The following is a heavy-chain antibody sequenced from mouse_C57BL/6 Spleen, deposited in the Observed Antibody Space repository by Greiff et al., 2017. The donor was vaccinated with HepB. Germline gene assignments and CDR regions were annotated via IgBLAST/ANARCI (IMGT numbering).Heavy chain of an antibody. V-gene: IGHV14-2*01. D-gene: IGHD1-1*01. CDR1: GFNIKDYY. CDR3: ARGVYGSSPYAMDY. CDR2: IDPEDGET. J-gene: IGHJ4*01. Sequence: EVQVVESGAELVKPGASVKLSCTASGFNIKDYYMHWVKQRTEQGLEWIGRIDPEDGETKYAPKFQGKATITADTSSNTDYLQLSSLTSEDTAVYYCARGVYGSSPYAMDYWGQGTSVTVSS.